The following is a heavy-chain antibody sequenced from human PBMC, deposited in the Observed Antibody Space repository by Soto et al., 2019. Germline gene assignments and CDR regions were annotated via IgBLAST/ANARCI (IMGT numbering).Heavy chain of an antibody. CDR1: GDSITSRDW. Sequence: QVHLQQSGPGLVNPSGTLSLTCAVSGDSITSRDWWSWVRQPPGKGLEWIGEIHHSGSTKYNPSPKSRVTISVDTSSNQFSVNLSSVTAADTAVYYCARAAVRTFDYWSQGSLVTVSS. V-gene: IGHV4-4*02. CDR2: IHHSGST. J-gene: IGHJ4*02. D-gene: IGHD2-15*01. CDR3: ARAAVRTFDY.